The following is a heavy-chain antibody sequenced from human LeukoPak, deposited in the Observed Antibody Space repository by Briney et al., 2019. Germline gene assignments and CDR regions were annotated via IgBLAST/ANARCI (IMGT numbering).Heavy chain of an antibody. V-gene: IGHV3-11*01. Sequence: GGSLRLSCAASGFTFSDYYMSWIRQAPGKGLEWVSYISSSGSTIYYADSVKGRFTISRDNAKNSLYLQMNSLRAEDTAVYYCARDHVDTATESAFDIWGQGTMVTVSS. CDR3: ARDHVDTATESAFDI. J-gene: IGHJ3*02. CDR2: ISSSGSTI. D-gene: IGHD5-18*01. CDR1: GFTFSDYY.